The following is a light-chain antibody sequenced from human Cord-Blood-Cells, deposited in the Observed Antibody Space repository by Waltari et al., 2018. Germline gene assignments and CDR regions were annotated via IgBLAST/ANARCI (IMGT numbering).Light chain of an antibody. Sequence: DIVMTQSPDSLAVSLGERATINCKSSQGVLYSSHNKNYLAWYQQKPGQPPKLLIYWASTRESGVPDRFSGSGSGTDFTLTISSLQAEDVAVYYCQQYYSTPFTFGPGTKVDIK. J-gene: IGKJ3*01. CDR1: QGVLYSSHNKNY. CDR2: WAS. V-gene: IGKV4-1*01. CDR3: QQYYSTPFT.